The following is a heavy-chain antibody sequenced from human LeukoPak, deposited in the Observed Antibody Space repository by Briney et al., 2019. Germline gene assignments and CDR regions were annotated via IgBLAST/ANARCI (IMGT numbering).Heavy chain of an antibody. CDR3: ARGSGYYYRYFDY. V-gene: IGHV5-51*01. CDR1: GYSFTSYW. CDR2: IHPGDSDT. J-gene: IGHJ4*02. D-gene: IGHD3-22*01. Sequence: GESQKISCKGSGYSFTSYWIGWVRQMPGKGLEWMGIIHPGDSDTRYSPSFQGQVTISADKSISTAYLQWSSLKASDTAMYYCARGSGYYYRYFDYWGQGTLVTVSS.